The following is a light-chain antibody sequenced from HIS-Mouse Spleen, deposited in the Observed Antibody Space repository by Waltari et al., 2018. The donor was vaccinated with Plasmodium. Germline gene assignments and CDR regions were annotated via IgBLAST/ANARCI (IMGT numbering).Light chain of an antibody. CDR1: QSVSSSY. V-gene: IGKV3-20*01. Sequence: EIVLTQSPGTLSLSPGERATLSCSASQSVSSSYLAWYQQKPGQAPRLLIYGASSRATGIPYRFSGSGSGTDFTLNISRLEPEDFAVYYCQQYGSSPYTFGQGTKLEIK. CDR3: QQYGSSPYT. J-gene: IGKJ2*01. CDR2: GAS.